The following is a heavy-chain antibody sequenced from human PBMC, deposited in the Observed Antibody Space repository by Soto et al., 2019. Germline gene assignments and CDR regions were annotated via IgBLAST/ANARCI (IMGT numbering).Heavy chain of an antibody. D-gene: IGHD5-18*01. CDR1: GASVSTDAIH. J-gene: IGHJ5*01. Sequence: PSETLTLSCTVSGASVSTDAIHWGRVRQRPGKGLEWVGDISESRYTSCNTSLRSRLTISQARSNSHLSMSLTSVTDAATAVYFCVRARRHTARVYPWFDPWGQGTLVTVSS. CDR3: VRARRHTARVYPWFDP. V-gene: IGHV4-31*03. CDR2: ISESRYT.